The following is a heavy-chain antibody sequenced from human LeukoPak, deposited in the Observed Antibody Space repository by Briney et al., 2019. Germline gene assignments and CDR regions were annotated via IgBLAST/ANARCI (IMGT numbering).Heavy chain of an antibody. Sequence: ASVKVSCKASGYTFTSYAMHWVRQAPGQRLEWMGWINAGNGNTKYSQEFQGRVTITRDTSASTAYMELSSLRSEDMAVYYCARDPASGSYGWFDPWGQGTLVTVSS. V-gene: IGHV1-3*03. CDR1: GYTFTSYA. CDR2: INAGNGNT. D-gene: IGHD1-26*01. J-gene: IGHJ5*02. CDR3: ARDPASGSYGWFDP.